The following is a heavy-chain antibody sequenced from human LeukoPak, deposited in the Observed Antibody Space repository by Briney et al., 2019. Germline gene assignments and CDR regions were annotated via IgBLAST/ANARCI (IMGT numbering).Heavy chain of an antibody. J-gene: IGHJ6*03. CDR1: GYTFTSYY. V-gene: IGHV1-46*01. D-gene: IGHD3-10*01. CDR3: ARGTILVRGPYYYYYMDV. Sequence: GASVKVSCKASGYTFTSYYMHWVRQAPGQGLEWMGIINPSGGSTSYAQKFQGRVTMTRDTSISTAYMELSRLRSDDTAVYYCARGTILVRGPYYYYYMDVWGKGTTVTVSS. CDR2: INPSGGST.